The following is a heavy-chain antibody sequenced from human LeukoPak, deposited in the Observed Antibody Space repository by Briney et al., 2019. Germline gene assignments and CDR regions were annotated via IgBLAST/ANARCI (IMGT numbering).Heavy chain of an antibody. V-gene: IGHV3-48*03. Sequence: GGSLRLSCATSGFTFSSYEMNWVRQAPGKGLEWISYIRSSGSTIFYADSVKGRFTISRDNAKNSLYLQMNSLRAEDTAVYYCAREVGRDFVVVPAAYYFDYWGQGTLVTVSP. J-gene: IGHJ4*02. CDR1: GFTFSSYE. D-gene: IGHD2-2*01. CDR3: AREVGRDFVVVPAAYYFDY. CDR2: IRSSGSTI.